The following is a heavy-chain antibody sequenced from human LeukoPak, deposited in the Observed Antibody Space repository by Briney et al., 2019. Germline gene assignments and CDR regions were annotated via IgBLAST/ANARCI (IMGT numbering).Heavy chain of an antibody. CDR3: ARENIAAAGTWFDP. J-gene: IGHJ5*02. CDR2: IYYSGST. CDR1: GGSISSSSYY. Sequence: PSETLSLTCTVSGGSISSSSYYWGWIRQPPGKGLEWIGSIYYSGSTYYNPSLKSRVTISVDTSKNQLSLKLSSVSAADTALYYCARENIAAAGTWFDPWGQGTLVTVSS. D-gene: IGHD6-13*01. V-gene: IGHV4-39*07.